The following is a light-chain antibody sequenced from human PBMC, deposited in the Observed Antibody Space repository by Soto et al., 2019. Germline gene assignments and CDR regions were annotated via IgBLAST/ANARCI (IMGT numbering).Light chain of an antibody. Sequence: EIVMTQSPATLSVSPGERATLSCRASQSVSSNLAWYQHKPGQAPRLLIDGASTRPTGIPARFSGSGSGTEFTLTISSLQSEDFAVYYCQQYNNWPPLTFGGGTKVEI. V-gene: IGKV3-15*01. J-gene: IGKJ4*01. CDR3: QQYNNWPPLT. CDR1: QSVSSN. CDR2: GAS.